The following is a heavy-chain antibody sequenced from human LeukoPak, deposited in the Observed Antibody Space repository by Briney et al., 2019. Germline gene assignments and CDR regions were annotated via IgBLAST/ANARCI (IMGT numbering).Heavy chain of an antibody. V-gene: IGHV4-59*01. D-gene: IGHD6-6*01. CDR2: IYYSGST. J-gene: IGHJ6*02. CDR3: ATSSIAAPLCYYYGMDV. Sequence: SETLSLTCTVSGGSISSYYWSWIRQPPGKGLEWIGYIYYSGSTNYNPSLKSRVTISVDTSKNQFSLKLSSVTAADTAVYYCATSSIAAPLCYYYGMDVWGQGTTVTVSS. CDR1: GGSISSYY.